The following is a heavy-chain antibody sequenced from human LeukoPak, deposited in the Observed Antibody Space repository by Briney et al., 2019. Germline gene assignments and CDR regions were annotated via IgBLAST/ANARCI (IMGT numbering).Heavy chain of an antibody. CDR3: ASIGVKPVVITTLTIPSDYFDY. D-gene: IGHD3-22*01. V-gene: IGHV3-30*02. CDR2: IRYDGSNK. CDR1: GFTFSSYG. Sequence: PGGSLRLSCAASGFTFSSYGMHWVRQAPGKGLEWVAFIRYDGSNKYYADSVKGRFTISRDNSKNTLYLQMNSLRAEDTAVYYCASIGVKPVVITTLTIPSDYFDYWGQGTLVTVSS. J-gene: IGHJ4*02.